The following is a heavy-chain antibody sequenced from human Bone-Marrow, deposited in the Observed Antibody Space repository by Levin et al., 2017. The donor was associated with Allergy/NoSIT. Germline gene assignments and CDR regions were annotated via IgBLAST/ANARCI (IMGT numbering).Heavy chain of an antibody. CDR3: AKASVAGDFHY. J-gene: IGHJ4*02. D-gene: IGHD6-19*01. CDR2: ISWDSGNI. Sequence: GGSLRLSCAASGFTFDDYGMHWVRQAPGKGLEWVSGISWDSGNIGYADSVKGRFTISRDNAKSSLYLQMNSLRAEDTAFYYCAKASVAGDFHYWGQGTLVTVSS. V-gene: IGHV3-9*01. CDR1: GFTFDDYG.